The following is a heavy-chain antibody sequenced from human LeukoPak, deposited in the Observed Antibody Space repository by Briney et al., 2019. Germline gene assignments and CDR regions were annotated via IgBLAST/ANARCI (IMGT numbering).Heavy chain of an antibody. CDR1: GGTFSSYA. CDR2: MNPNSGNT. V-gene: IGHV1-8*02. CDR3: ARIYGGSYYPYYYYGMDV. J-gene: IGHJ6*02. Sequence: GASVKVSCKASGGTFSSYAISWVRQATGQGLEWMGWMNPNSGNTGYAQKLQGRVTMTRNTSISTAYVELSSLRSEDTAVYYCARIYGGSYYPYYYYGMDVWGQGTTVTVSS. D-gene: IGHD1-26*01.